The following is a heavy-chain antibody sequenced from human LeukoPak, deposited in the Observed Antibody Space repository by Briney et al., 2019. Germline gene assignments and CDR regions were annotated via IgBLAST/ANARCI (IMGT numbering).Heavy chain of an antibody. Sequence: GGSLRLSCAASGFTFSSYEMNWVRQAPGKGLEWVSYISSSGSTIYYADSVKGRFTISRDNAKNSLYLQMNSLRAEDTAVYYCARDAVLLPDFWSGTMDVWGQGTTVTVSS. J-gene: IGHJ6*02. CDR3: ARDAVLLPDFWSGTMDV. CDR1: GFTFSSYE. V-gene: IGHV3-48*03. CDR2: ISSSGSTI. D-gene: IGHD3-3*01.